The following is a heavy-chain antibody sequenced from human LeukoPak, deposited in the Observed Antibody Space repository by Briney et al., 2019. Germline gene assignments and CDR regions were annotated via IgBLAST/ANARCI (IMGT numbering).Heavy chain of an antibody. CDR2: ISGSGGST. Sequence: PGGSLRLSCAASGFTFSSYAMSWVRQAPGKGLEWVSAISGSGGSTYYEDSVKGRFTISRDNSKNTLYLQMNSLRAEDTAVYYCAKDILTGYYYYYYYGMDVWGQGTTVTVSS. CDR1: GFTFSSYA. V-gene: IGHV3-23*01. CDR3: AKDILTGYYYYYYYGMDV. D-gene: IGHD3-9*01. J-gene: IGHJ6*02.